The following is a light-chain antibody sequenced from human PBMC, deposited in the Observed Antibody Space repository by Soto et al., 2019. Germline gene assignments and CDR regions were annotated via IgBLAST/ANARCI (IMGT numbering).Light chain of an antibody. V-gene: IGKV3-20*01. CDR3: QQYGSSGT. J-gene: IGKJ1*01. CDR1: QSVSSSY. CDR2: GAS. Sequence: EIVFTQSPGTLSFSPGERATLSFRASQSVSSSYLAWYQQKPGQAPRLLIYGASNRATGIPDRFSGSGSGTDFTLTISRLEPEDFAVYYCQQYGSSGTFGQGTKVDIK.